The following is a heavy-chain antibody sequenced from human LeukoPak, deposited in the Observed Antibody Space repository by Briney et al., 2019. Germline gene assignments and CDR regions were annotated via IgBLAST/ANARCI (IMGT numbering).Heavy chain of an antibody. CDR3: ASSSSGWYFLDY. J-gene: IGHJ4*02. V-gene: IGHV4-34*01. D-gene: IGHD6-19*01. CDR2: IYHSGST. CDR1: GGSFSGYY. Sequence: SETLSLTCAVYGGSFSGYYWSWIRQPPGKGLEWIGEIYHSGSTNYNPSLKSRVTISVDTSKNQFSLKLSSVTAADTAVYYCASSSSGWYFLDYWGQGTLVTVSS.